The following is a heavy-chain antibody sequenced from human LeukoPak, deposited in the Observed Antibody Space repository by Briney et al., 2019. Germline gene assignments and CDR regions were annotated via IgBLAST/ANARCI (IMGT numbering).Heavy chain of an antibody. CDR3: ARDRYSSRKGAVWFDP. V-gene: IGHV4-39*07. D-gene: IGHD6-13*01. CDR2: IYYSGST. J-gene: IGHJ5*02. CDR1: GGSISSSSYY. Sequence: PSETLSLTCTVSGGSISSSSYYWGWIRQPPGKGLEWIGSIYYSGSTYYNPSLKSRVTISVDTSKNQFSLKLSSVTAADTAVYYCARDRYSSRKGAVWFDPWGQGTLVTVSS.